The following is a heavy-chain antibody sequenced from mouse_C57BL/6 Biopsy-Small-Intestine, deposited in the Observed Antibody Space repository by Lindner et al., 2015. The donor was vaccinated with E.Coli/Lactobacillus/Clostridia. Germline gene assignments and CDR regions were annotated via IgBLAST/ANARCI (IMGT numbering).Heavy chain of an antibody. Sequence: SVKVSCKASGDTFSNYGITWVRQAPGQALECMGRIIPIVGVPTYTEKFQGRVTITADKSTNTAYMELSSLRSVDTAIYFCARWAGTLGESHNGYYPPLDYWGQGTLVTVSS. CDR2: IIPIVGVP. J-gene: IGHJ4*01. V-gene: IGHV1-64*01. CDR1: GDTFSNYG. D-gene: IGHD2-3*01. CDR3: ARWAGTLGESHNGYYPPLDY.